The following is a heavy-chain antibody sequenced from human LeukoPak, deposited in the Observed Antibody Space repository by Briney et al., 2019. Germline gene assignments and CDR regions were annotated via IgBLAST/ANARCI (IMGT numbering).Heavy chain of an antibody. V-gene: IGHV3-21*05. CDR1: GFTFSSFE. J-gene: IGHJ4*02. D-gene: IGHD2/OR15-2a*01. CDR2: IGSSNSYT. CDR3: ARTQNWYYFDY. Sequence: PGGSLRLSCAASGFTFSSFEMNWVRQAPGKGLEWVSYIGSSNSYTNYADSVKGRFTISRDNAKNSLYLQMNSLRAEDTAVYYCARTQNWYYFDYWGQGTLVTVSS.